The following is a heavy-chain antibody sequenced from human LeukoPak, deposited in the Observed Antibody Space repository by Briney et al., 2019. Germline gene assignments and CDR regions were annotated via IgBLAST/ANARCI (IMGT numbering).Heavy chain of an antibody. CDR2: MYSSGST. Sequence: SETLSLTCTVSGGSINTYYWSWIRQPAGKGLEWIGRMYSSGSTNQNPSLKSRLTMSVDTSKNQFSLRLSSVTAADTAVYYCARVKEGYDIWGQGTLVTVSS. V-gene: IGHV4-4*07. CDR1: GGSINTYY. D-gene: IGHD3-9*01. J-gene: IGHJ4*02. CDR3: ARVKEGYDI.